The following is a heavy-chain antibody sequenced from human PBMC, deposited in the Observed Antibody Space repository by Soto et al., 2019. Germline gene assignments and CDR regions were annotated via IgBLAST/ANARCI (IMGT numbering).Heavy chain of an antibody. CDR3: ARHQIVTTIEGTYYYYYYMDV. V-gene: IGHV4-31*03. CDR1: GGSISSGGYY. Sequence: PSETLSLTCTVSGGSISSGGYYWSGIRQHPGKGLEWIGYIYYSGSTYYNPSLKSRVTISVDTSKNQFSLKLSSVTASDTAMYYCARHQIVTTIEGTYYYYYYMDVWGKGTTVTVS. D-gene: IGHD5-12*01. CDR2: IYYSGST. J-gene: IGHJ6*03.